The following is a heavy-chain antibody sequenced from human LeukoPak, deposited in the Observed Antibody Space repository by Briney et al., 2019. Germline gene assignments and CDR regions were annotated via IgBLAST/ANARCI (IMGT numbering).Heavy chain of an antibody. CDR1: GYSFTSYW. V-gene: IGHV5-51*01. Sequence: GESLRISCKGSGYSFTSYWIGWVGQMPAKGLEWMGFIYPGDSDTRYSPSFQGQVTISADKSISTAYLQWSSLKASDTAMYYCARQAGIAVAGTMDYWGQGTLVTVSS. D-gene: IGHD6-19*01. CDR2: IYPGDSDT. CDR3: ARQAGIAVAGTMDY. J-gene: IGHJ4*02.